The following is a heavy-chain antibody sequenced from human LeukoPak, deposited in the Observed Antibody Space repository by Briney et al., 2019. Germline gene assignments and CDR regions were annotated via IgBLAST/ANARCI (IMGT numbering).Heavy chain of an antibody. CDR3: ARDQIRYSDY. CDR1: GFTFTNYN. V-gene: IGHV3-21*01. Sequence: SGGSLKLSCAAFGFTFTNYNMNWVRQAPGKGLEWVSSISSGSIYIEYADSVKGRFTVSRDNAEKSLYLQMNSLGAEDTAVYYCARDQIRYSDYWGQGTLVTVSS. CDR2: ISSGSIYI. J-gene: IGHJ4*02.